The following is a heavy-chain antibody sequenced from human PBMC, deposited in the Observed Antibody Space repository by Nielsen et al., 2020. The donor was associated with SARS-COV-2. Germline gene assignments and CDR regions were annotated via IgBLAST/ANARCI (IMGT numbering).Heavy chain of an antibody. CDR3: ATTPVAPGWYYGMDV. V-gene: IGHV4-59*01. CDR2: IYYSGST. J-gene: IGHJ6*02. Sequence: SETLSLTCTVSGGSISSYYWCWIRQPPGKGLEWIGYIYYSGSTNYNPSLKSRVTISVDTSKNQFSLKLSSVTAADTAVYYCATTPVAPGWYYGMDVWGQGTTVTVSS. D-gene: IGHD4-23*01. CDR1: GGSISSYY.